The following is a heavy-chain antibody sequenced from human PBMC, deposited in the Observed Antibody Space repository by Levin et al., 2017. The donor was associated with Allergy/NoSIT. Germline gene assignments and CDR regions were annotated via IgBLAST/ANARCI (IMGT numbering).Heavy chain of an antibody. D-gene: IGHD6-13*01. V-gene: IGHV1-58*01. J-gene: IGHJ4*02. CDR1: GFTFTSSA. CDR3: AALYSSSLGPDY. CDR2: IVVGSGNT. Sequence: KISCKASGFTFTSSAVQWVRQARGQRLEWIGWIVVGSGNTNYAQKFQERVTITRDMSTSTAYMELSSLRSEDTAVYYCAALYSSSLGPDYWGQGTLVTVSS.